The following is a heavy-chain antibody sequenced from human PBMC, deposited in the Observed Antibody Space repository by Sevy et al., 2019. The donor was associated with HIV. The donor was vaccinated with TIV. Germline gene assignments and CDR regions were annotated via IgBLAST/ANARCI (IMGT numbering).Heavy chain of an antibody. CDR1: GDSTGSGGYY. V-gene: IGHV4-30-2*01. CDR3: ARGSGTSRYYDH. D-gene: IGHD3-9*01. CDR2: IYHSGST. J-gene: IGHJ5*02. Sequence: SETLSLTCPVSGDSTGSGGYYWSWIRQPLGKALEWIGCIYHSGSTFHNPSLQSLVTISVDRSKNQFSLKLRSVTAADTAVYYCARGSGTSRYYDHWGQGTLVTVSS.